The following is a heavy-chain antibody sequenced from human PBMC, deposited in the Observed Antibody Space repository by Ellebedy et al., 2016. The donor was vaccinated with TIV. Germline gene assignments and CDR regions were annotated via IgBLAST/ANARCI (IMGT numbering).Heavy chain of an antibody. CDR2: IYSGGGT. Sequence: GGSLRLSCAASGFSVSSNYMNWVHQAPGKGLEWVSVIYSGGGTYYADSVKGRFTLSRDNSKNTLYLQMNSLRAEDTAMYYCARPDLDYWGQGTLVSVSS. V-gene: IGHV3-53*01. CDR1: GFSVSSNY. CDR3: ARPDLDY. J-gene: IGHJ4*02.